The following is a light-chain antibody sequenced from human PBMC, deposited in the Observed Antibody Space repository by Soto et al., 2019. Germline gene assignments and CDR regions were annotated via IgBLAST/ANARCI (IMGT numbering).Light chain of an antibody. V-gene: IGKV3-20*01. J-gene: IGKJ2*01. CDR3: QQYGSSPPKYT. CDR1: QSVSSSY. CDR2: GAS. Sequence: EIVLTQSPGTLSLSPGERATLSCRASQSVSSSYLAWYQQKPGQAPRLLIYGASRRATGIPDRFSGSGSGTDFTLTISRLEPEDFAVYYCQQYGSSPPKYTFGQGTKVDNK.